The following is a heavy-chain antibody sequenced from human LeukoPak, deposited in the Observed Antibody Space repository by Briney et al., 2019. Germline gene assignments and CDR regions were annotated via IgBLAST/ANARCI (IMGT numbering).Heavy chain of an antibody. J-gene: IGHJ5*02. CDR1: GYRFTNYW. CDR3: ARRGVYCNDTSCYPYNWFDL. V-gene: IGHV5-51*01. D-gene: IGHD2-2*01. CDR2: ICPADSDT. Sequence: GESLKISCKGSGYRFTNYWIGWVRQMPGKGLEWMGIICPADSDTRYSPSFQGQVTISADKSISTAYLQWNSLKASDTAMYYCARRGVYCNDTSCYPYNWFDLWGQGTLVTVSS.